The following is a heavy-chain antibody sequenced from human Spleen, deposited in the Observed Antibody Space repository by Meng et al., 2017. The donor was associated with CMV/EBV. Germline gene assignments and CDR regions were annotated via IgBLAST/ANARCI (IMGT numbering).Heavy chain of an antibody. J-gene: IGHJ4*02. CDR3: ARRGDY. Sequence: GESLKISCAASGFTFSSYVMSWVRQAPGKGLEWVSAIVGSGGSRYYADSVKGRFTISRDNSKNTLYLQMNSLRAEDTAVYYCARRGDYWGQGTLVTVSS. CDR2: IVGSGGSR. V-gene: IGHV3-23*01. CDR1: GFTFSSYV.